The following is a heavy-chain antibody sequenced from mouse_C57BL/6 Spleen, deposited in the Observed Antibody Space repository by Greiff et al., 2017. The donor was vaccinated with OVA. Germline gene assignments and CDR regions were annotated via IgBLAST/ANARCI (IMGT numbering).Heavy chain of an antibody. Sequence: QVQLQQPGTELVKPGASVKLSCKASGYTFTSYWMHWVKQRPGQGLEWIGNINPSNGGTNYNEKFKSKATLTVAKSSSTAYMQLSSLTSEDSAVYYCARSFYYYGSSHWYFDVWGTGTTVTVSS. D-gene: IGHD1-1*01. CDR2: INPSNGGT. V-gene: IGHV1-53*01. J-gene: IGHJ1*03. CDR1: GYTFTSYW. CDR3: ARSFYYYGSSHWYFDV.